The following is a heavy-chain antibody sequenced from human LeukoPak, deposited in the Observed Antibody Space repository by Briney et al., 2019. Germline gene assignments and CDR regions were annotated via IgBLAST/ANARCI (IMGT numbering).Heavy chain of an antibody. J-gene: IGHJ5*02. CDR1: GYTFDDEN. CDR2: ITPKSGGT. Sequence: ASVKVSCKASGYTFDDENIHWVRQAPGQGLECMGVITPKSGGTKFAQRFQGRVTMTRDTSISTAYMELSRLRSDDTAVYYCARRVEKLVGTNWFDPWGQGTLVTVSS. D-gene: IGHD2-8*02. V-gene: IGHV1-2*02. CDR3: ARRVEKLVGTNWFDP.